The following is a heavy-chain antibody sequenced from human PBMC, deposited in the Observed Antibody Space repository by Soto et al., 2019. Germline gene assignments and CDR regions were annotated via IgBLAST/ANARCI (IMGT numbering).Heavy chain of an antibody. CDR1: GGSISRYY. Sequence: SETLSLTCTVSGGSISRYYWSWIRQHPGKGLEWIGYIYYSGSTYYNPSLKSRVTISVDTSKNQFSLKLSSVTAADTAVYYCARDFHSYLWFGESPHGWFDPWGQGTLVTVSS. CDR2: IYYSGST. CDR3: ARDFHSYLWFGESPHGWFDP. J-gene: IGHJ5*02. D-gene: IGHD3-10*01. V-gene: IGHV4-59*01.